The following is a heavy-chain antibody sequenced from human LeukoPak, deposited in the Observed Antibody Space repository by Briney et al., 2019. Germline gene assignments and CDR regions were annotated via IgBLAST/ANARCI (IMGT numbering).Heavy chain of an antibody. D-gene: IGHD2-2*01. Sequence: SVKVSCKASGGTFSSYAISWVRQAPGQGLEWMGGIIPIFGTANYAQKFQGRVTITADESTSTAYMELSSLRSEDTAVYYCARDGIVVVPALYGMDVWAKGPRSPSP. CDR2: IIPIFGTA. CDR1: GGTFSSYA. J-gene: IGHJ6*02. V-gene: IGHV1-69*13. CDR3: ARDGIVVVPALYGMDV.